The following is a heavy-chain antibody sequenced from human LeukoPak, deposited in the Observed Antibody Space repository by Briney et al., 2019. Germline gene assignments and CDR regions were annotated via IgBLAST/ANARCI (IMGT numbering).Heavy chain of an antibody. CDR3: AREPSPPYYYDSSSYYYYYMDV. V-gene: IGHV4-39*07. Sequence: PSETLSLTCTVSRASISSSGHYWGWLRQPPGKGLEWIGTIYYSGNTFYNPSLKSRVTISVDTSKNQFSLKLSSVTAADTAVYYCAREPSPPYYYDSSSYYYYYMDVWGKGTTVTVSS. CDR2: IYYSGNT. J-gene: IGHJ6*03. CDR1: RASISSSGHY. D-gene: IGHD3-22*01.